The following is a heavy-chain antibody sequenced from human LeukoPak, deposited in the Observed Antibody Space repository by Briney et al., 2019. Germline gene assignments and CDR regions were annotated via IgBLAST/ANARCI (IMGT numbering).Heavy chain of an antibody. CDR2: ISYDGSKT. Sequence: GGSLRLSCAASGFTFSRFGIHWVRQAPGKGLQWVALISYDGSKTYYAASVKDRFTISRDNSKNTLYLQMNSLRTDDTAVYYCARELWFGVYGMDVWGQGTTVTVSS. D-gene: IGHD3-10*01. V-gene: IGHV3-30*03. CDR1: GFTFSRFG. CDR3: ARELWFGVYGMDV. J-gene: IGHJ6*02.